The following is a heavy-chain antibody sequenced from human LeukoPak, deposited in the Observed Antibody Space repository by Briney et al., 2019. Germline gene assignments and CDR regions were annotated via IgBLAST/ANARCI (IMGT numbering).Heavy chain of an antibody. V-gene: IGHV3-23*01. CDR2: ISGSGGST. J-gene: IGHJ3*02. D-gene: IGHD3-22*01. CDR3: ARSGGYYDSSGYYLDGAFDI. CDR1: GFTFSSYG. Sequence: GGSLRLSCAASGFTFSSYGMNWVRQAPGKGLEWVSGISGSGGSTYYADSVKGRFTISRDNSKNTLYLQMNSLRAEDTAVYYCARSGGYYDSSGYYLDGAFDIWGQGTMVTVSS.